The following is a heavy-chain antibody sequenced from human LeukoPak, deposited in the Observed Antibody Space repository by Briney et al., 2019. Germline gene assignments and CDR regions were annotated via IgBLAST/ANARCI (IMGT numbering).Heavy chain of an antibody. CDR3: ARAYPLFDP. CDR2: TRNKANSYTT. D-gene: IGHD2-2*02. J-gene: IGHJ5*02. Sequence: PGGSLRLSYAASGFTSSDHYMDWVRQAPGKGLEWVGRTRNKANSYTTEYAASVKGRFTISRDDSKNSLYLQMNSLKTEDTAVYYCARAYPLFDPWGQGTLVTVSS. CDR1: GFTSSDHY. V-gene: IGHV3-72*01.